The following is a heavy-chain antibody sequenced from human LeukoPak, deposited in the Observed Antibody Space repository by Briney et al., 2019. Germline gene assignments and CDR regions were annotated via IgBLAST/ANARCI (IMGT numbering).Heavy chain of an antibody. D-gene: IGHD1-26*01. Sequence: GGSLRLSCAASGFTFSGFWMDCVRQAPGKGLVWVSRINSDGSSTDYADSVKGRFTISRDNAKNTLYLQMNSLRVEDTALYYCVGGTYYFDYWGQGTLVTVSS. J-gene: IGHJ4*02. CDR3: VGGTYYFDY. CDR1: GFTFSGFW. V-gene: IGHV3-74*01. CDR2: INSDGSST.